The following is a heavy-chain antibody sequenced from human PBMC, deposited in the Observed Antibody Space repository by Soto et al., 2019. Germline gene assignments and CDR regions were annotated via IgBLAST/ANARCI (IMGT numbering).Heavy chain of an antibody. CDR1: GFTFDDYT. J-gene: IGHJ6*02. D-gene: IGHD1-26*01. Sequence: GGSLRLSCAASGFTFDDYTMHWVRQAPGKGLEWVSLISWDGGSTYYADSVKGRFTISRDNSKNSLYLQMNSLRTEDTALYYCAKVLARTMPFYYYYGMDVWGQGTTVTVSS. CDR3: AKVLARTMPFYYYYGMDV. V-gene: IGHV3-43*01. CDR2: ISWDGGST.